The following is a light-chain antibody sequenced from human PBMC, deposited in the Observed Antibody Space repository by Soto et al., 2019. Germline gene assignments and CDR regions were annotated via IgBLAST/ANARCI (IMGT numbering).Light chain of an antibody. J-gene: IGKJ2*01. CDR3: QQSYTTLYT. Sequence: DIQMTQSPSSLSASVGDRVTITCRASQNINYFLNWYQQKPGKAPKLLIYAASSLQSGVPSRFSGSGSGTDFTLTISSLQPEDFATYYCQQSYTTLYTFGQGTKLEIK. CDR1: QNINYF. V-gene: IGKV1-39*01. CDR2: AAS.